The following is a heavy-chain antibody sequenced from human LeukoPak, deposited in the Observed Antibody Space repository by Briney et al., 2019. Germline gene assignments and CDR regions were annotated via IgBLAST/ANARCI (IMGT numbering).Heavy chain of an antibody. V-gene: IGHV3-23*01. Sequence: GGSLRLSCAASGFTFSSYAMSWVRQAPGKGLEWVSAISGTVGSTYYADSVKGRFTLSRDNSKNTLYLQMNSLRAEDTAVYYCAKDRGSIAVPGIDYWGQGTVVTVSS. CDR3: AKDRGSIAVPGIDY. J-gene: IGHJ4*02. CDR2: ISGTVGST. CDR1: GFTFSSYA. D-gene: IGHD6-19*01.